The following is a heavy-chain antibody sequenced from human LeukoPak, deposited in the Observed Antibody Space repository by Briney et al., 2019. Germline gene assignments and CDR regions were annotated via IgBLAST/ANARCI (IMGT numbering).Heavy chain of an antibody. CDR1: GFTFSSYE. Sequence: AGGSLRLSCAASGFTFSSYEMNWVRQAPGKGLEWVSYISSSSSTIYYADSVKGRFTISRDNAKNSLYLQMNSLRAEDTAVYYCAKSYGSGSYIIDYWGQGTLVTVSS. CDR3: AKSYGSGSYIIDY. V-gene: IGHV3-48*03. D-gene: IGHD3-10*01. J-gene: IGHJ4*02. CDR2: ISSSSSTI.